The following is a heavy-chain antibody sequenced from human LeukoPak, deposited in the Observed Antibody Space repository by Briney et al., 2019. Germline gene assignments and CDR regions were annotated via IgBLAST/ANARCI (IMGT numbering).Heavy chain of an antibody. Sequence: GGSLRLSCAASGFAFSSYAMHWVRQAPGKGLEWVAVISYDGSNKYYADSVKGRFTISRDNSKNTLYLQMNSLRAEDTAVNYCAREPYDSSGYYYSGFHYWGQGTLVTVSS. CDR2: ISYDGSNK. J-gene: IGHJ4*02. V-gene: IGHV3-30-3*01. D-gene: IGHD3-22*01. CDR3: AREPYDSSGYYYSGFHY. CDR1: GFAFSSYA.